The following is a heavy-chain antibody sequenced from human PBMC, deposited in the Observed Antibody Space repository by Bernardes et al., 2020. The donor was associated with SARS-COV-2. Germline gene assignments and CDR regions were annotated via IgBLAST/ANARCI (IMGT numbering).Heavy chain of an antibody. V-gene: IGHV4-59*11. CDR3: ARGFDP. CDR2: IYYSWST. CDR1: GGSISSHY. Sequence: SETLSLTCTVSGGSISSHYWSWIRQPPGMRLEWIGYIYYSWSTNYNPSLKSRVTISVDTSKNQFSLKLSSVTAADTAVYYCARGFDPWGQGTLVTVSS. J-gene: IGHJ5*02.